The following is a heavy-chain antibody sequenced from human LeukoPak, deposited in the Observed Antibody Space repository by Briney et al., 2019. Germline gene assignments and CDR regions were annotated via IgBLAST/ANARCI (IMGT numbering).Heavy chain of an antibody. D-gene: IGHD3-16*02. CDR3: ARGGPLAYYYYYMDV. Sequence: GASVKVSCKASGGTFSSYAISWVRQAPGQGLEWVGGIIPIFGTANYAQKFQGRVTITADESTSTVYMELSSLRSEDTAVYYCARGGPLAYYYYYMDVWGKGTTVTVSS. CDR2: IIPIFGTA. V-gene: IGHV1-69*01. CDR1: GGTFSSYA. J-gene: IGHJ6*03.